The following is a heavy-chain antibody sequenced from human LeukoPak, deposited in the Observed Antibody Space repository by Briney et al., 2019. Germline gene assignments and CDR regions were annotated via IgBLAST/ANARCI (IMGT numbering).Heavy chain of an antibody. CDR3: ARDYYGSGSYRYDF. CDR1: GDSVSSNSAA. CDR2: TYFRSKWSS. D-gene: IGHD3-10*01. J-gene: IGHJ4*02. V-gene: IGHV6-1*01. Sequence: SQTLSLTCAISGDSVSSNSAAWNWIRQSPSRGLEWLGRTYFRSKWSSDYAVSVKSRITINPDTSKNQFSLQLISVTPEDTAVYYCARDYYGSGSYRYDFWGQGTLVTVSS.